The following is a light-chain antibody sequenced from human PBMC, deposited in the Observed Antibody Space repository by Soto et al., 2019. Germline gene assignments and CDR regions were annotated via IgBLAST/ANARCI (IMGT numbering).Light chain of an antibody. CDR2: GAS. CDR1: QSVSSN. CDR3: QQYYNWLRT. J-gene: IGKJ1*01. V-gene: IGKV3-15*01. Sequence: EIIMTQSPATLSVSPGERATLSCRASQSVSSNLAWYQQKPGQAPRLLIYGASTRATGIPARFSGSGSGTDFTLTISSLQSEDFAVYYCQQYYNWLRTFGQGTKVEIK.